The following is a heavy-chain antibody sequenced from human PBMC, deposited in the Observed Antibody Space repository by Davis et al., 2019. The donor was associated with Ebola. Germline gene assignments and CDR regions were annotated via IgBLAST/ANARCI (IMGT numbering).Heavy chain of an antibody. CDR2: IKQDGREK. D-gene: IGHD3-10*01. V-gene: IGHV3-7*01. CDR3: ARGRGDY. CDR1: GFTFSSYW. J-gene: IGHJ4*02. Sequence: GESLKISCAASGFTFSSYWMSWVRQAPGKGLEWVANIKQDGREKYYVDSVKGRFTISRGNAKNSLYLQMNSLRAEDTAVYYCARGRGDYWGQGTLVTVSS.